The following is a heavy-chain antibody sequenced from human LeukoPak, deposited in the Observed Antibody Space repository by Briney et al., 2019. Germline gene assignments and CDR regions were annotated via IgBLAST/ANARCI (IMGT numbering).Heavy chain of an antibody. D-gene: IGHD6-6*01. CDR1: GYSISSGYY. J-gene: IGHJ4*02. CDR3: ATSSSLWGYYFDY. CDR2: ISSSSSYI. V-gene: IGHV3-21*01. Sequence: ETLSLTCTVSGYSISSGYYWGWIRQPPGKGLEWVSSISSSSSYIYYADSVKGRFTISRDNAKNSLYLQMNSLRAEDTAVYYCATSSSLWGYYFDYWGQGTLVTVSS.